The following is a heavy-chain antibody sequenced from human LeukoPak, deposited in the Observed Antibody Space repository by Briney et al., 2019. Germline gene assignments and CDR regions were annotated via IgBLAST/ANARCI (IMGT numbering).Heavy chain of an antibody. CDR2: ISSSGSTI. D-gene: IGHD3-16*02. CDR3: AREANDYVWGSYHNWFDP. V-gene: IGHV3-48*03. J-gene: IGHJ5*02. CDR1: GFTFSSYE. Sequence: GGSLRLSCAASGFTFSSYEMNWVRQAPGKGLEWVSYISSSGSTIYYADSVKGRFTISRDNAKNSLYLQMNSQRAEDTAVYYCAREANDYVWGSYHNWFDPWGQGTLVTVSS.